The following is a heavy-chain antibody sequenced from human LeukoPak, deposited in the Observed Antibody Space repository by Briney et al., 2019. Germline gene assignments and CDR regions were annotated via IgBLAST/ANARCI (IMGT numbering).Heavy chain of an antibody. J-gene: IGHJ6*04. Sequence: ASVKVSCKASGGTFSSYAISWVRQAPGQGLEWMGGIIPIFGTANYAQKFQGRVTITADKSTSTAHMELSSLRSEDTAVYYCARSAVTTRDYYYYGMDVWGKGTTVTVSS. CDR1: GGTFSSYA. D-gene: IGHD4-17*01. CDR3: ARSAVTTRDYYYYGMDV. CDR2: IIPIFGTA. V-gene: IGHV1-69*06.